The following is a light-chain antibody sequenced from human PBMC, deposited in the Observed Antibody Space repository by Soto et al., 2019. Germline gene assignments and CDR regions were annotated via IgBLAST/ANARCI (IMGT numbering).Light chain of an antibody. Sequence: DIVMTQSPDSLAVSLGERATINCKSSQSVLYSSNNKNYLAWYQQKPGQPPKLLIYWASTRESGVPDRFSGSGSGTDFTLTISSLQAEDVAVYYCQQYDNLPPAFGPGTKVDIK. J-gene: IGKJ3*01. CDR3: QQYDNLPPA. CDR2: WAS. CDR1: QSVLYSSNNKNY. V-gene: IGKV4-1*01.